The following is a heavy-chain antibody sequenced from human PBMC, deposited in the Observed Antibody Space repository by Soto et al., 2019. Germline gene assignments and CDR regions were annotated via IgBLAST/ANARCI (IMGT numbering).Heavy chain of an antibody. J-gene: IGHJ4*02. CDR2: IYSAGSA. CDR1: GFTVSSYH. Sequence: EVQLVESRGGLVQPGGSLRLSCAASGFTVSSYHMSWVRQAPGKGLEWVSIIYSAGSADFADSVKGRFTISRDNSKNTLYLQMSSLRAEDTAVYYCTRVYSSSYHYFDYWGQGTLVTVSS. V-gene: IGHV3-66*01. D-gene: IGHD6-13*01. CDR3: TRVYSSSYHYFDY.